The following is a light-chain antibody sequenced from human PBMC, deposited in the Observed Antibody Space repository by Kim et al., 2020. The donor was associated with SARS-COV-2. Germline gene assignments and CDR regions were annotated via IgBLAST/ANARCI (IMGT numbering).Light chain of an antibody. CDR1: SIRSRS. Sequence: APGQTASITCGGNSIRSRSVLAYQQKPGPAPVLVIYYDRDRPPGIPVRFSCSNSETTATLTISRVEAGDVADYYCQVWDSSSDHYVFGTGTKVTVL. V-gene: IGLV3-21*04. J-gene: IGLJ1*01. CDR3: QVWDSSSDHYV. CDR2: YDR.